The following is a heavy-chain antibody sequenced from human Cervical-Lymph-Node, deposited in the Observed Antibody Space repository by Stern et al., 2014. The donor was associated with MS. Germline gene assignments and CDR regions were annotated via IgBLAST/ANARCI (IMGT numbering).Heavy chain of an antibody. V-gene: IGHV1-2*02. J-gene: IGHJ4*02. Sequence: QMQLVQSGAEVKKPGASVEVSCKASGYSFTAYYMHWVRQAPGQGLEWMGWINPNSGGTNYAQKFQGRVSMTRDTSISTAYMELSRLRSDDTAVYYCAPVPDSSGWSVLENWGPGTLVTVSS. CDR3: APVPDSSGWSVLEN. D-gene: IGHD6-19*01. CDR2: INPNSGGT. CDR1: GYSFTAYY.